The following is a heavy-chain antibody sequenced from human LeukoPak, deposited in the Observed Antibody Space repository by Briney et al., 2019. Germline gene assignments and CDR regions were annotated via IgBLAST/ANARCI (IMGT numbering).Heavy chain of an antibody. Sequence: GGSLRLSCAASGFTFSSYWMHWVRQAPGKGLVWVSRINSDGSSTSYADSVKGRFTISRDNAKNTLHLQMNSLRAEDTAVYYCARVRFCSGGSCYGGFDPWGQGTLVTVSS. V-gene: IGHV3-74*01. CDR1: GFTFSSYW. D-gene: IGHD2-15*01. CDR2: INSDGSST. CDR3: ARVRFCSGGSCYGGFDP. J-gene: IGHJ5*02.